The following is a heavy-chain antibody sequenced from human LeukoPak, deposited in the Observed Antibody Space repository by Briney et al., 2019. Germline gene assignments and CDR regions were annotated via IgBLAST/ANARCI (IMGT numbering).Heavy chain of an antibody. V-gene: IGHV4-34*01. CDR2: INHSGST. J-gene: IGHJ3*02. D-gene: IGHD6-19*01. CDR1: GGSISSHY. CDR3: ARISRAVADAFDI. Sequence: SETLSLTCTVSGGSISSHYWSWIRQPPGKGLEWIGEINHSGSTNYNPSLKSRVTISVDTSKNQFSLKLSSVTAADTAVYYCARISRAVADAFDIWGQGTMVTVSS.